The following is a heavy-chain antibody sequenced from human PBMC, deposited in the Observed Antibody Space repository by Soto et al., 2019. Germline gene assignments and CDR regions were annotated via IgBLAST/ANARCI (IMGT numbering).Heavy chain of an antibody. J-gene: IGHJ4*02. Sequence: SETLSLTCTVSGGSISSYYWSWIRQPPGKGLEWIGYIYYSGSTNYNPSLKSRVTISVDTSKNQFSLKLSSVTAADTAVYYCARGTAMVSRYYFDYWGQGTLVTVSS. CDR2: IYYSGST. CDR1: GGSISSYY. D-gene: IGHD5-18*01. CDR3: ARGTAMVSRYYFDY. V-gene: IGHV4-59*01.